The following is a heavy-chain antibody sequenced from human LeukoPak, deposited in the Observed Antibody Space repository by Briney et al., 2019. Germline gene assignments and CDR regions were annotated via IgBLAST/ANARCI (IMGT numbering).Heavy chain of an antibody. CDR1: GDSVSSNSAA. V-gene: IGHV6-1*01. CDR3: ASQRDILTPNYCGFDP. CDR2: TYYRSKWYN. J-gene: IGHJ5*02. D-gene: IGHD3-9*01. Sequence: SQTLSLTCAISGDSVSSNSAAWNWIRQSPSRGLEWLGRTYYRSKWYNDYAVSVKSRITINPDTSKNQFSLQLNSVTPEDTAVYYCASQRDILTPNYCGFDPWGQGTLVTVSS.